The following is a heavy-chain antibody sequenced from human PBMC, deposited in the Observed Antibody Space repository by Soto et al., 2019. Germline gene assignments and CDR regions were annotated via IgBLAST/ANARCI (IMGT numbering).Heavy chain of an antibody. V-gene: IGHV3-23*01. CDR1: GFTFSSYA. J-gene: IGHJ6*02. CDR2: ISGSGGST. Sequence: PGGSLRLSCAASGFTFSSYAMSWVRQAPGKGLQWVSAISGSGGSTYYADSVKGRFTISRDNSKNTLYLQMNSLRVEDTAVYYCAKGASKGDYYYYAIDVWGQETTVTVSS. CDR3: AKGASKGDYYYYAIDV. D-gene: IGHD3-16*01.